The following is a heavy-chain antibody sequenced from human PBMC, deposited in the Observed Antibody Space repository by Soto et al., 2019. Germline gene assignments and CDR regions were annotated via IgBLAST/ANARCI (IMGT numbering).Heavy chain of an antibody. J-gene: IGHJ4*02. CDR2: ISSSYYI. V-gene: IGHV3-21*01. CDR3: ARGDVVVLTANSSFDY. CDR1: GFTFSSYT. Sequence: GGSLRLSCAASGFTFSSYTMKWVRQAPGKGLEWVASISSSYYIKYADSVKGRFTISRDNAKNSLYLQMNSLRAEDTAVYYCARGDVVVLTANSSFDYWGQGTMVTVSS. D-gene: IGHD2-21*02.